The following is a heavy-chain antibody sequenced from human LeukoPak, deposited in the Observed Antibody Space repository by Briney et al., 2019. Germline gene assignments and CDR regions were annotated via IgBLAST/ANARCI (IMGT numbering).Heavy chain of an antibody. CDR3: ARRLAATPRD. J-gene: IGHJ4*02. CDR2: INHSGST. V-gene: IGHV4-34*01. D-gene: IGHD6-25*01. CDR1: GGSFSGYY. Sequence: SETLSLICAVYGGSFSGYYWSWIRQPPGKGLEWIGEINHSGSTNYNPSLKSRVTISVDTSKNQFSLKLSSVTAADTAVYYCARRLAATPRDWGQGTLVTVSS.